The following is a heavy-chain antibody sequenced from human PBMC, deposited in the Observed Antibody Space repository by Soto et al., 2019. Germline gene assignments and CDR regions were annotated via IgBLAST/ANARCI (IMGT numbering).Heavy chain of an antibody. D-gene: IGHD1-1*01. CDR2: IIPIFGIT. V-gene: IGHV1-69*01. J-gene: IGHJ1*01. Sequence: QAQLMQSGAEVKEPGSSVKVSCKASGGTFSGYAISWVRQAPGQGHEWLGGIIPIFGITNYAQKFQNRLTIAADESSATVYMDLRSLTSEDSAIYYCARDPRSITGTTSSEDFQHWGQGTLVSVS. CDR1: GGTFSGYA. CDR3: ARDPRSITGTTSSEDFQH.